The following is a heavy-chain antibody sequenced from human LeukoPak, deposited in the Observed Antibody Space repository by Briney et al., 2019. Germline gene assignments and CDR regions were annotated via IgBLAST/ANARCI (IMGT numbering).Heavy chain of an antibody. CDR1: GFTFSSYE. CDR3: AKDKARSFYGSGSSSALDY. J-gene: IGHJ4*02. Sequence: GGSLRLSCAASGFTFSSYEMNWVRQAPGKGLEWVSYISSSGSTIYYADSVKGRFTISRDNAKNSLYLQMNSLRAEDTALYYCAKDKARSFYGSGSSSALDYWGQGTLVTVSS. D-gene: IGHD3-10*01. V-gene: IGHV3-48*03. CDR2: ISSSGSTI.